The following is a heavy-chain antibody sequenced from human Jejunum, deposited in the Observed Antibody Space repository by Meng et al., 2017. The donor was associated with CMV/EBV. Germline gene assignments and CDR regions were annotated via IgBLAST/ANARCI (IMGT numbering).Heavy chain of an antibody. CDR3: TRDLNWGNSSPYYFAY. CDR2: ISTSGTFI. CDR1: TFSSYE. V-gene: IGHV3-48*03. Sequence: TFSSYEMNWVRQAPGKGLEWVSFISTSGTFIHYADSVKGRFTISRDNTKNSLYLQMNSLRAEDSAVYYCTRDLNWGNSSPYYFAYWGQGTRVTVSS. J-gene: IGHJ4*02. D-gene: IGHD7-27*01.